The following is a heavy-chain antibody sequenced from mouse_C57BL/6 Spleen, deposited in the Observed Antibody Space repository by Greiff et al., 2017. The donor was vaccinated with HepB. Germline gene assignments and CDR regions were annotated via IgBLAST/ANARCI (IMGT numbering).Heavy chain of an antibody. V-gene: IGHV1-62-2*01. CDR2: FYPGSGSI. Sequence: VQLQQSGAELVKPGASVKLSCKASGYTFTEYTIHWVKQRSGQGLEWIGWFYPGSGSIKYNEKFKDKATLTADKSSSTVYMELSRLTSEDSAVYFCARHEGPYYYGSSYFYAMDYWGQGTSVTVSS. J-gene: IGHJ4*01. CDR1: GYTFTEYT. D-gene: IGHD1-1*01. CDR3: ARHEGPYYYGSSYFYAMDY.